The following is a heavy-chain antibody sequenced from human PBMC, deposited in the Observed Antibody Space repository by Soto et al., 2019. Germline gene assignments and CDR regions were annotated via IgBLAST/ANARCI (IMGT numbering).Heavy chain of an antibody. CDR2: ISSSSSYI. V-gene: IGHV3-21*01. Sequence: GGSLRLSCAASGFTFSSYSMNWVRQAPGKGLEWVSSISSSSSYIYYADSVKGRFTISRDNAKNSLYLQMNSLRAEDTAVYYCARAIADDAFDIWGQGTMVTVSS. CDR3: ARAIADDAFDI. CDR1: GFTFSSYS. J-gene: IGHJ3*02. D-gene: IGHD6-13*01.